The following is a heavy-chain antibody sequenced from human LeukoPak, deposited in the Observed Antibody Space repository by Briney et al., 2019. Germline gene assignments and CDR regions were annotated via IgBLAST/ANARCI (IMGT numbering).Heavy chain of an antibody. Sequence: SETLSLTCSVSGGSISSVNYYWGWIRQPPGKGLEWIGSINYSGQTYYNPSLKSRVTISVDTSKNQFSLKLTSVTAADTAIFYCARRGFDSGIYAAFDIWGQGVMVTVSS. D-gene: IGHD3-10*01. J-gene: IGHJ3*02. CDR2: INYSGQT. CDR3: ARRGFDSGIYAAFDI. CDR1: GGSISSVNYY. V-gene: IGHV4-39*01.